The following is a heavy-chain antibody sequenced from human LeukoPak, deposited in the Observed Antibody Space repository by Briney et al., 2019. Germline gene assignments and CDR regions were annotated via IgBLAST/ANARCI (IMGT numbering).Heavy chain of an antibody. CDR3: ARREERDWGGWFDP. CDR2: IYYSGST. Sequence: PSETLSLTCTVPGGSISSSGYFWGWIRQPPGKGLEWLGNIYYSGSTYYNPSLKSRVTISVDTSKNQFSLKLSSVTAADTAVYYCARREERDWGGWFDPWGQGTLVTVSS. V-gene: IGHV4-39*01. CDR1: GGSISSSGYF. J-gene: IGHJ5*02. D-gene: IGHD7-27*01.